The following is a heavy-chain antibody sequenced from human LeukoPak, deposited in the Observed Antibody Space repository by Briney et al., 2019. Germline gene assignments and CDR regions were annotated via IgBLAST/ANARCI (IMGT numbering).Heavy chain of an antibody. CDR1: GGSISSGSYY. D-gene: IGHD3-3*01. CDR3: ARITIFGVDAFDI. Sequence: PSQTLSLTCTVSGGSISSGSYYWSWIRQPAGKGLEWIGRIYTSGSTNYNPSLKSRVTISVDTSKNQFSLKLSSVTAADTAVYYCARITIFGVDAFDIWGQGTMVTVSS. CDR2: IYTSGST. V-gene: IGHV4-61*02. J-gene: IGHJ3*02.